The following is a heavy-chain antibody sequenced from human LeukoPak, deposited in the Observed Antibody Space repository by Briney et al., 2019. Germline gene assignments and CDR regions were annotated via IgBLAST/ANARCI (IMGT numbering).Heavy chain of an antibody. CDR2: IYPGDSDTIT. D-gene: IGHD2-15*01. CDR3: AKSSPRGYGAFDI. Sequence: GESLKISCKGSGYSFTNYWIGWVRQMPGNGLEWMGIIYPGDSDTITRDSPSFQGQVTISADKSISTAFLQWSSLKASDTAMYYCAKSSPRGYGAFDIWGQGTMVTVSS. J-gene: IGHJ3*02. V-gene: IGHV5-51*01. CDR1: GYSFTNYW.